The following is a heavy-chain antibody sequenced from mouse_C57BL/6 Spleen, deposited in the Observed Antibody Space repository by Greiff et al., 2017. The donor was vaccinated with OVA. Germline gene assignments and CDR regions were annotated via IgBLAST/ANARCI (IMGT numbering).Heavy chain of an antibody. Sequence: DVKLMESGGGLVQPKGSLKLSCAASGFSFNTYAMNWVRQAPGKGLEWVARIRSKSNNYATYYADSVKDRFTISRDDSESMLYLQMNNLKTEDTAMYYCVRQELRRGFAYWGQGTLVTVSA. D-gene: IGHD2-12*01. CDR3: VRQELRRGFAY. J-gene: IGHJ3*01. CDR1: GFSFNTYA. V-gene: IGHV10-1*01. CDR2: IRSKSNNYAT.